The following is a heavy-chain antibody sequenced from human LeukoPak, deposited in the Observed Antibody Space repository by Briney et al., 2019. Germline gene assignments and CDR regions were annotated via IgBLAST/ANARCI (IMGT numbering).Heavy chain of an antibody. D-gene: IGHD6-19*01. CDR3: AKQWLVGI. Sequence: GGFLRLSCAASGFTFDDYGMNWVRQAPGKGLEWVSSLSESGETTDYADSVKGRFTISRDNSKNTVYLQMNSLRADDTAVYYCAKQWLVGIWGQGTLVTVSS. CDR2: LSESGETT. CDR1: GFTFDDYG. V-gene: IGHV3-23*01. J-gene: IGHJ4*02.